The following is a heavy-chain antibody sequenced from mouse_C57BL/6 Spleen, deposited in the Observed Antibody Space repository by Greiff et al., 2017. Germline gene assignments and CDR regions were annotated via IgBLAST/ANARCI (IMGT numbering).Heavy chain of an antibody. CDR2: SYWDDDK. Sequence: QVTLKVSGPGILQSSQTLSLTCSFSGFSLSTSGLGVSWIRQPSGKGLEWLARSYWDDDKRSNPSPKSRLTISNDTSRNQVFLKSPSMDTADTATYCCARIPHSHCSSYFDYGGKGTTLTVSS. J-gene: IGHJ2*01. D-gene: IGHD1-1*01. CDR3: ARIPHSHCSSYFDY. V-gene: IGHV8-12*01. CDR1: GFSLSTSGLG.